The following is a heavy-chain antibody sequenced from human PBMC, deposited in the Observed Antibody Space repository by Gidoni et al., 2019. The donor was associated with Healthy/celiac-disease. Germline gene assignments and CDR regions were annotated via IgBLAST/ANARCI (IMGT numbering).Heavy chain of an antibody. CDR2: INPSGGST. V-gene: IGHV1-46*01. CDR1: GYVITPNY. Sequence: QLQPLHPGAQVKKPGASVKVSCKASGYVITPNYMHWVRQAPGHGPEWIGIINPSGGSTRYAQKCQGRVTMTRDTSTSTVYMELSSLRSEDTAVYYCARSYSSSWYGGAFDIWGQGTMVTVSS. D-gene: IGHD6-13*01. CDR3: ARSYSSSWYGGAFDI. J-gene: IGHJ3*02.